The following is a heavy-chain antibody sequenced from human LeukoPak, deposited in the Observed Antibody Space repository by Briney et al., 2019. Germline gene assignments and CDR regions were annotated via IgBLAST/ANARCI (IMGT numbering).Heavy chain of an antibody. CDR3: AKRAYSSTWSPLDY. CDR2: ISGGGDRT. J-gene: IGHJ4*02. CDR1: GFTFSTYG. D-gene: IGHD6-13*01. V-gene: IGHV3-23*01. Sequence: GGSLRLSCAAAGFTFSTYGMSWVRQAPGKGLEWVSGISGGGDRTSYAQSVKGRFPISRDNSKNTLYPQMNSLRAGDTALYYCAKRAYSSTWSPLDYWGQGTLVTVSS.